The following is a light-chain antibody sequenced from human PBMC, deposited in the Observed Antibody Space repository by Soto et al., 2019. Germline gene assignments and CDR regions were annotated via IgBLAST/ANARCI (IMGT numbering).Light chain of an antibody. Sequence: QSALTQPASVSGSPGQSITISCTGTSSDIGRYNYVSWFQQHPGKAPRLMIFDVSARPSGVSNRFSGSKSDNTASLTISGLRAEDEADYYCSSYTGSSTLGVFGTGTKLTVL. CDR3: SSYTGSSTLGV. J-gene: IGLJ1*01. CDR2: DVS. CDR1: SSDIGRYNY. V-gene: IGLV2-14*03.